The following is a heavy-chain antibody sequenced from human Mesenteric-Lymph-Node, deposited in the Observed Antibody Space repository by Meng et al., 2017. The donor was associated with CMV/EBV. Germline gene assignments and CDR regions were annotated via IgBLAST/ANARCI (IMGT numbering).Heavy chain of an antibody. Sequence: SGGSISSGGYSWSWIRQPPGKGLEWIGYIYHSGSTYYNPSLKSRVTISVDRSKNQFSLKPSSVTAADTAVYYCAGSSTSCYACNWFDPWGQGTLVTVSS. CDR3: AGSSTSCYACNWFDP. V-gene: IGHV4-30-2*01. D-gene: IGHD2-2*01. CDR1: GGSISSGGYS. CDR2: IYHSGST. J-gene: IGHJ5*02.